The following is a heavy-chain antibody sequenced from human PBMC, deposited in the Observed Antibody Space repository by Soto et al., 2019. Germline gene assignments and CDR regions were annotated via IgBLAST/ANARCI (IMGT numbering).Heavy chain of an antibody. Sequence: GGSLRLSCAASGFTFSSYAMHWVRQAPGKGLEWVAVISYDGSNKYYADSVKGRFTISRDNSKNTLYLQMNSLRAEDTAVYYCGRGAVGYWGQGTLVTVSS. D-gene: IGHD1-26*01. CDR3: GRGAVGY. CDR2: ISYDGSNK. J-gene: IGHJ4*02. V-gene: IGHV3-30-3*01. CDR1: GFTFSSYA.